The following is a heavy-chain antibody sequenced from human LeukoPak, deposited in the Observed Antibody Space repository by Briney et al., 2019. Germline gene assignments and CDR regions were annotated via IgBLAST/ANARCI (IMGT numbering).Heavy chain of an antibody. D-gene: IGHD2-15*01. Sequence: GRSLRLSCAASGFTFSSYGMHWVRQAPDKGLEWVAVIWYDGSNKYYADSVKGRFTISRDNSKNTLSLQMNSLRAEDTAVYYCAQQVGYCSSGSCYFTYWGQGTLVTVSS. CDR1: GFTFSSYG. CDR2: IWYDGSNK. CDR3: AQQVGYCSSGSCYFTY. J-gene: IGHJ1*01. V-gene: IGHV3-33*01.